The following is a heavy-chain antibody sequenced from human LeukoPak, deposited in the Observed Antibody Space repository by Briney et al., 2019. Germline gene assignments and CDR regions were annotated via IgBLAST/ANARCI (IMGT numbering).Heavy chain of an antibody. CDR3: GRDPHKLDSSGNNPDVFNI. CDR2: ISSSGSSI. D-gene: IGHD3-22*01. V-gene: IGHV3-48*03. Sequence: GGSLRLSCAASGLTFSSYEMHWVRQAPGKGLEWVSYISSSGSSIYYADSVKGRFTISRDNAKKSLYLQMHSLRAEDTAVYYCGRDPHKLDSSGNNPDVFNIGGQGKMATAS. CDR1: GLTFSSYE. J-gene: IGHJ3*02.